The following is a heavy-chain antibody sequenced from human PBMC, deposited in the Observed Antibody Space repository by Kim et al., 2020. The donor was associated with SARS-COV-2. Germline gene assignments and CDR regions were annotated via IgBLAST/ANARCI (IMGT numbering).Heavy chain of an antibody. V-gene: IGHV4-31*03. D-gene: IGHD4-17*01. J-gene: IGHJ5*02. Sequence: SETLSLTCTVSGGSISSGGYYWSWVRQHPGKGLEWIGYINYRGSTYHNPSLKSRVTISVDTSKNQFSLKLTSVTAADTAVYYCARDGTVTRGGWFDPWGQGTLVTVSS. CDR2: INYRGST. CDR1: GGSISSGGYY. CDR3: ARDGTVTRGGWFDP.